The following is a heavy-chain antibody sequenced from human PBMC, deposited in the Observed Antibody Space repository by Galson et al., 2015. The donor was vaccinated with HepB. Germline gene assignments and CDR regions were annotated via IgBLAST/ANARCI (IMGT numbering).Heavy chain of an antibody. J-gene: IGHJ2*01. Sequence: SVKVSCKASGYTFTASVIHWVRQAPGQRLEWMGRINAGYGDTRYSQKFQGRVTITRDTSARTAYMEVTSLTSEDTAVYYCARRGGSEDLSSGNGYLDLWGRGTLVTVSS. CDR2: INAGYGDT. CDR3: ARRGGSEDLSSGNGYLDL. CDR1: GYTFTASV. V-gene: IGHV1-3*01. D-gene: IGHD1-26*01.